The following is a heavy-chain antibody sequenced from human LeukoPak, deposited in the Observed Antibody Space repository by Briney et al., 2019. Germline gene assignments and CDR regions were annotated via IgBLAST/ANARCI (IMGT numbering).Heavy chain of an antibody. D-gene: IGHD4-23*01. J-gene: IGHJ5*02. V-gene: IGHV3-7*01. Sequence: PGGSLRLSCAASGFTFTTYWMSWVRQAPGKGLGWVANIKQDGSEKYYVDSVKGQFAISRDNAKNSLFLQMNALSVEDTAVYYCAKDSLLTVVSPVAASWGQGIQVIVSS. CDR3: AKDSLLTVVSPVAAS. CDR2: IKQDGSEK. CDR1: GFTFTTYW.